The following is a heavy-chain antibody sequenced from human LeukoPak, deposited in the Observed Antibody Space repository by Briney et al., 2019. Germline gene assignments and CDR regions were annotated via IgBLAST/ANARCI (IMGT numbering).Heavy chain of an antibody. CDR2: IKQDGSEK. CDR1: GFTFSSYW. J-gene: IGHJ4*02. V-gene: IGHV3-7*01. Sequence: GGSLRLSCAASGFTFSSYWMSWVRQAPGKGLEWVANIKQDGSEKYYVDSVKGRFTISRDNAKNSLYLQMNSLRAEDTAVYYCAREARYFDWLLANQPNFDYWGQGTLVTVSS. D-gene: IGHD3-9*01. CDR3: AREARYFDWLLANQPNFDY.